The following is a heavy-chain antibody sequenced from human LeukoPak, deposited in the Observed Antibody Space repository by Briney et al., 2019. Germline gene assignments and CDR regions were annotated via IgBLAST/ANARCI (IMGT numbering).Heavy chain of an antibody. J-gene: IGHJ6*02. D-gene: IGHD3-22*01. CDR3: ARDRDTSGLDYYYYGIDV. CDR1: GGSISSYY. Sequence: SETLSLTCSISGGSISSYYWIWIRQPPVKGLEWTGYIYDSGSTNYNHSLMSRGTISVDTSKTQFSLKLSSVTAADTAVYYCARDRDTSGLDYYYYGIDVGGEGTTVTVSS. CDR2: IYDSGST. V-gene: IGHV4-59*01.